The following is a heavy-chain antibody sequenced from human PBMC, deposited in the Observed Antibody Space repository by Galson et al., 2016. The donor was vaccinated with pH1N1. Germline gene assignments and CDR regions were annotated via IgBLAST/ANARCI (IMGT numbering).Heavy chain of an antibody. Sequence: SVKVSCKASGYTFTFTGYFIHWVRQAPGQGLEFEWMGRINPYSGDTDFAQNFQGRVTMTRDTPIGTAYMEVSRLTSDDTAIYYCARDVAPPGHYAMDVWGKGTTVTVSS. CDR3: ARDVAPPGHYAMDV. CDR1: GYTFTFTGYF. V-gene: IGHV1-2*06. J-gene: IGHJ6*04. CDR2: INPYSGDT.